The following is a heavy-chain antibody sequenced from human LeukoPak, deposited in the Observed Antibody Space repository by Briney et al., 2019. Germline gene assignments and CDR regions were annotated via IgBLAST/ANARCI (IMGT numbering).Heavy chain of an antibody. J-gene: IGHJ3*02. CDR3: ARAIAAFDAFDI. Sequence: ASVKVSCKACGGTFSSYAISWVRQAPGQGLEWMGRIIPILGIANYAQKFQGRVTITADKSTSTAYMALSSLRSEDTAVYYCARAIAAFDAFDIWGQGTMVTVSS. CDR2: IIPILGIA. CDR1: GGTFSSYA. V-gene: IGHV1-69*04. D-gene: IGHD6-13*01.